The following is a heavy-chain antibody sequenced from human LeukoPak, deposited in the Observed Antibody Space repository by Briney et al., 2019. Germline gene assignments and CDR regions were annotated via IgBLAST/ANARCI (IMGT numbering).Heavy chain of an antibody. J-gene: IGHJ4*02. CDR1: GFTFSTYA. Sequence: GGSLRLSCAASGFTFSTYAMSWVRQAPGKGLEWISIISSGGDTYYADSVKGRFTISRDNSKNTLDLQVSSLRAEDTAVYYCAKGVGGYYFDYWGQGTLVTVSS. CDR2: ISSGGDT. CDR3: AKGVGGYYFDY. V-gene: IGHV3-23*01. D-gene: IGHD2-15*01.